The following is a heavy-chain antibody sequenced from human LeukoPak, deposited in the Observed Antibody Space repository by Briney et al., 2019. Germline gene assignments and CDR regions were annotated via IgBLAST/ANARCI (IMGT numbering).Heavy chain of an antibody. V-gene: IGHV3-23*01. Sequence: GGSLRLSCAASGFAFSSYAMSWVRQAPGKGLEWVSAVSGSGGNTFYADSVKGRFTISRDNSKNTLYLQMNSLRAEDTAVYYCAKGHSSSWYNYYYYMDVWGKGTTVTVSS. D-gene: IGHD6-13*01. CDR3: AKGHSSSWYNYYYYMDV. J-gene: IGHJ6*03. CDR1: GFAFSSYA. CDR2: VSGSGGNT.